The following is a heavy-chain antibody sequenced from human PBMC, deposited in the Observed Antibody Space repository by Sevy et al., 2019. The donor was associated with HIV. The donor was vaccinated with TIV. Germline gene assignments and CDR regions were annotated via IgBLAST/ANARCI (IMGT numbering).Heavy chain of an antibody. J-gene: IGHJ4*02. D-gene: IGHD2-8*01. CDR1: GFTPSTYG. CDR2: IGYDGSNK. Sequence: GGSLRLSCTASGFTPSTYGMHWVRQAPGKGLEWVAVIGYDGSNKYYADSVKGQFTISGDNSKNTVFLQMDSLRVEDTAVYYCARDPRMYGDYLLAYFDSWGQGTLVTVSS. CDR3: ARDPRMYGDYLLAYFDS. V-gene: IGHV3-33*01.